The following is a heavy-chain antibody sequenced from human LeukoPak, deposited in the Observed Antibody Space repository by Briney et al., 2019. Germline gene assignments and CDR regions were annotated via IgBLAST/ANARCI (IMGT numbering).Heavy chain of an antibody. Sequence: GGSLRLSCAASGFTFSSYNMNWVRQAPGKGLEWVSSVTSSSSYIYYADSVKGRFTISRDNAKSSLHLQMNSLRAEDTAMYYCARDPPYCSSTSCYVDYWGQGTLVTVSS. J-gene: IGHJ4*02. D-gene: IGHD2-2*01. CDR1: GFTFSSYN. CDR3: ARDPPYCSSTSCYVDY. CDR2: VTSSSSYI. V-gene: IGHV3-21*06.